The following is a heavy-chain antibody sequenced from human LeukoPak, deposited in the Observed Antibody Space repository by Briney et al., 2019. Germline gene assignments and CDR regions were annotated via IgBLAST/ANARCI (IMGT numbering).Heavy chain of an antibody. Sequence: SETLSLTCTVSGGSISSGSYYWIWVRQPPGTGLEWLGYIYYSGSTNYNPSLKSRVTISVDTSKNQFSLKLSSVTAADTAVYYCAVLRYFDWAFDYCGQGTLVTVSS. CDR1: GGSISSGSYY. V-gene: IGHV4-61*01. CDR2: IYYSGST. D-gene: IGHD3-9*01. CDR3: AVLRYFDWAFDY. J-gene: IGHJ4*02.